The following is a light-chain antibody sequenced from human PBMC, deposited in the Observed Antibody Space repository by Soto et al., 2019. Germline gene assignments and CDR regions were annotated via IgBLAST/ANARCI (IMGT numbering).Light chain of an antibody. CDR2: EVS. J-gene: IGKJ2*01. V-gene: IGKV2-24*01. CDR3: MQATQYRPYT. CDR1: QSLVHSDGNTY. Sequence: DIVLTQTPLSSPVTLGQPASISCRSSQSLVHSDGNTYLSWLQQRPGQPPRLLIYEVSNRLSGVPDRFSGSGPETDFTLEISRVEAEDVGGYYCMQATQYRPYTFGQGTKLEIK.